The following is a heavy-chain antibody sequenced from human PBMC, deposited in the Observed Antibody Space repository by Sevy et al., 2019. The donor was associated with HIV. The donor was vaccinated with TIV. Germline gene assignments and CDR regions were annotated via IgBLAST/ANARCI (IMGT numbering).Heavy chain of an antibody. Sequence: SETLSLTCTVSGYSISSGYYWGWIRQPPGKGLECIGSIYHSGSTYYNPSLKSRVTISVDTSKNQFSLKLSSVTAADTAVYYCARDNAYYDCWSGYYTREYYFDYWGQGTLVTVSS. CDR2: IYHSGST. CDR1: GYSISSGYY. D-gene: IGHD3-3*01. CDR3: ARDNAYYDCWSGYYTREYYFDY. V-gene: IGHV4-38-2*02. J-gene: IGHJ4*02.